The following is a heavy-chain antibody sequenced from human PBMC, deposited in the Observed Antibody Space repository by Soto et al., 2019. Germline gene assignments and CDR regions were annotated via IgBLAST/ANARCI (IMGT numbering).Heavy chain of an antibody. D-gene: IGHD2-15*01. Sequence: GGSLRLSCAASGFTFSSYAMSWVRQAPGKGLEWVSAISGSGGSTYYADSVKGRFTISRDNSKNTLYLQMNSLRAEDTAVYYCAKDGVNCSGGSCYPHYYYYYYMDVWGKGTTVTVSS. CDR2: ISGSGGST. J-gene: IGHJ6*03. CDR1: GFTFSSYA. V-gene: IGHV3-23*01. CDR3: AKDGVNCSGGSCYPHYYYYYYMDV.